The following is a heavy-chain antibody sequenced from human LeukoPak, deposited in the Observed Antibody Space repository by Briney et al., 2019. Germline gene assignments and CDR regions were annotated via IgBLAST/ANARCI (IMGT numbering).Heavy chain of an antibody. CDR1: GYTFTGYY. CDR2: IIPIFGTA. CDR3: ASFASRGSYFDY. V-gene: IGHV1-69*13. J-gene: IGHJ4*02. Sequence: ASVKVSCKASGYTFTGYYLHWVRQAPGQGLEWMGGIIPIFGTANYAQKFQGRVTITADESTSTAYMELSSLRSEDTAVYYCASFASRGSYFDYWGQGTLVTVSS. D-gene: IGHD3-16*01.